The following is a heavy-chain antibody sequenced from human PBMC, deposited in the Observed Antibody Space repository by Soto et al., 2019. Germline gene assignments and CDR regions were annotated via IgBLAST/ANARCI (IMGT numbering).Heavy chain of an antibody. Sequence: ASVKVSCKASGYSFTTYGISWVRQAPGQGLEWMGWISPYNGTTKYAEKFQGEMTMTTDTATSTAYMDLRSLRSDDTAVYYCARDGERDTGLNFYYYLHGMDAWGQGTRVTVSS. CDR1: GYSFTTYG. D-gene: IGHD1-1*01. CDR3: ARDGERDTGLNFYYYLHGMDA. J-gene: IGHJ6*02. CDR2: ISPYNGTT. V-gene: IGHV1-18*04.